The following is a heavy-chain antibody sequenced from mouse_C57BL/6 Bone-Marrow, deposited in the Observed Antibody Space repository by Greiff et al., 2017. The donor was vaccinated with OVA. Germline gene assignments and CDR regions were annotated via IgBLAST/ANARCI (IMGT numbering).Heavy chain of an antibody. D-gene: IGHD1-1*01. CDR1: GFTFSSYG. CDR3: ARRGSHYYGSSYYFDY. V-gene: IGHV5-6*01. CDR2: ISSGGSYT. J-gene: IGHJ2*01. Sequence: EVQVVESGGDLVKPGGSLKLSCAASGFTFSSYGMSWVRQTPDKRLEWVATISSGGSYTYYPDSVKGRFTISRDNAKNTLYLQMSSLKSEDTAMYYCARRGSHYYGSSYYFDYWGQGTTLTVSS.